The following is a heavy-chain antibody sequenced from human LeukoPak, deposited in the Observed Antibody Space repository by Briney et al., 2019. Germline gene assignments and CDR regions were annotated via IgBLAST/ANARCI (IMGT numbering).Heavy chain of an antibody. V-gene: IGHV3-11*01. CDR3: ARVIRWSGSYLFDY. CDR1: GFTFSDYY. D-gene: IGHD3-10*01. CDR2: ISSSGSTI. J-gene: IGHJ4*02. Sequence: KPGGSLRLSCAASGFTFSDYYMSWIRQAPGKELEWVSYISSSGSTIYYADSVKGRFTISRDNAKNSLYLQMNSLRAEDTAVYYCARVIRWSGSYLFDYWGQGTLVTVSS.